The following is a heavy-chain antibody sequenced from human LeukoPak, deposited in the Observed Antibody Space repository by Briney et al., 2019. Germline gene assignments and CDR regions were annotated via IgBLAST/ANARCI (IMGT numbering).Heavy chain of an antibody. CDR2: ISGSGGST. CDR1: GVTFSSYA. CDR3: AKDKPIAVAGLPRYYFDY. J-gene: IGHJ4*02. V-gene: IGHV3-23*01. Sequence: PGGSLRLSCAASGVTFSSYAMSWVRQAPGKGLEWVSAISGSGGSTYYADSVKGRFTISRDNSKNTLYLQMNSLRAEDTAVYYCAKDKPIAVAGLPRYYFDYWGQGTLVTVSS. D-gene: IGHD6-19*01.